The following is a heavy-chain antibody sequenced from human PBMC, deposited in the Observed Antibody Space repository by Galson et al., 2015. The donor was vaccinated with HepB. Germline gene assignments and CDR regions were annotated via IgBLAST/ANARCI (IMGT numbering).Heavy chain of an antibody. V-gene: IGHV1-18*04. J-gene: IGHJ6*02. Sequence: SVKVSCKASGYTFNSYGISWVRQAPGQGLEWMGWISAYNGNTKYAQKFQGRVTMTTDTSTSTAYLELRSLRSDDTAVYYCARAIKLLWFGGDLDYYGMDVWGPGTTVTVSS. D-gene: IGHD3-10*01. CDR3: ARAIKLLWFGGDLDYYGMDV. CDR2: ISAYNGNT. CDR1: GYTFNSYG.